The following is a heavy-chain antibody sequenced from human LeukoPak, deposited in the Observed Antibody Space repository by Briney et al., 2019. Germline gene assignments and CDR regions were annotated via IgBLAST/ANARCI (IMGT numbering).Heavy chain of an antibody. D-gene: IGHD1-26*01. J-gene: IGHJ5*02. CDR3: ARRPGHTWDMGNWFDP. CDR2: ISYNGIT. V-gene: IGHV4-39*01. Sequence: SETLSLTCSVAGDSIRTNNYFWGWLRQPPGMGLEWTASISYNGITYYNPSLKSRASVSVDTSKNQFTLNLNSVTAADTAIYYCARRPGHTWDMGNWFDPWGQGTLVTVSS. CDR1: GDSIRTNNYF.